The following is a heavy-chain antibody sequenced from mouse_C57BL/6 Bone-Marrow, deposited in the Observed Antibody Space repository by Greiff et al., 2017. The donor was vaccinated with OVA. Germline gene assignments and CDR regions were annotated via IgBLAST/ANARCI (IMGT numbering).Heavy chain of an antibody. CDR2: IYPRSGNT. CDR3: ARRDYGSSPDV. J-gene: IGHJ1*03. CDR1: GYTFTSYG. V-gene: IGHV1-81*01. Sequence: VQLQQSGAELARPGASVKLSCKASGYTFTSYGISWVKQRTGQGLEWIGAIYPRSGNTYYNEKFKGKATLTADKSSSTAYMELRSLTSEDSAVYFCARRDYGSSPDVWGTGTTVTVSS. D-gene: IGHD1-1*01.